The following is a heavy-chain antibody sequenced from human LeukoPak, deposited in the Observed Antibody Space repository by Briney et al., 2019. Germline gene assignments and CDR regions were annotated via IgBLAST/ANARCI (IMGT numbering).Heavy chain of an antibody. CDR3: AREYYDYVWGSYRYYYFDY. Sequence: GASVKVSCKASGGTFSSYAISWVRQAPGQGLEWMGGIIPIFGTANYAQKFQGRVTITADESTSTAYMELRSLRSDDTAVYYCAREYYDYVWGSYRYYYFDYWGQGTLVTVSS. CDR2: IIPIFGTA. J-gene: IGHJ4*02. V-gene: IGHV1-69*13. D-gene: IGHD3-16*02. CDR1: GGTFSSYA.